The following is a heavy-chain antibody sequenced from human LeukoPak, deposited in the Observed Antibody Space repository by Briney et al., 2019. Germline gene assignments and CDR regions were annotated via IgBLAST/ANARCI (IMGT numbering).Heavy chain of an antibody. CDR2: IYYSGST. CDR3: ARRAAYNNYYFDY. V-gene: IGHV4-59*08. Sequence: SETLSLTCTVSGGSISSYYWSWIRQPPGKGLEWIGYIYYSGSTNYNPSLKSRVTISVDTSKNQFSLKVASVTAADTAVYYCARRAAYNNYYFDYWGQGILVTVSS. J-gene: IGHJ4*02. CDR1: GGSISSYY. D-gene: IGHD1-1*01.